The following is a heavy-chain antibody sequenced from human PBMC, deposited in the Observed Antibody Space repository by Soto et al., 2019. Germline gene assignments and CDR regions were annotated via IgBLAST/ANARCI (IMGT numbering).Heavy chain of an antibody. V-gene: IGHV1-18*01. Sequence: QVQLVQSRGEVKKPGASVKVSCKTSGYSFTTYGISWVRQAPGQGLEGMGWISGYNGNTNSAQKLKGSLTMTTDTSTSTAYMELRSLTSDDTAVYYCAREGPAPYYYYGMDVWGQGSTVTVSS. CDR1: GYSFTTYG. CDR3: AREGPAPYYYYGMDV. CDR2: ISGYNGNT. J-gene: IGHJ6*02.